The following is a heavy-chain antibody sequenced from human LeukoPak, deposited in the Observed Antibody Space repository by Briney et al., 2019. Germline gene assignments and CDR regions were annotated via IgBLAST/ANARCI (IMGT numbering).Heavy chain of an antibody. CDR1: GFTFSNYA. D-gene: IGHD3-10*01. J-gene: IGHJ4*02. Sequence: GGSLRLSCAASGFTFSNYAMSWVRQAPGKGLEWVSSITANGGGTYYADSVKGRFSISRDNSRNTLYLQVTSLRAEDTDVYYCAKLTSDTMVRGVTTDYWGQGTLVTVSS. CDR2: ITANGGGT. V-gene: IGHV3-23*01. CDR3: AKLTSDTMVRGVTTDY.